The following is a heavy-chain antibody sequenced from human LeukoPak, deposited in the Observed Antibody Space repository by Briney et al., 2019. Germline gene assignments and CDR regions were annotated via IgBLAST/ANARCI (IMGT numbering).Heavy chain of an antibody. J-gene: IGHJ4*02. D-gene: IGHD2-2*01. CDR1: GFTFSNAW. V-gene: IGHV3-15*01. CDR3: TTDISRDCSSTSCYGIFDY. Sequence: GGSLRLSCAASGFTFSNAWMSWVRQAPGKGLEWVGRIKSKTDGGTTDYAAPVKGRFTISRDDSKNTLYLQMNSLKPEDTAVYYCTTDISRDCSSTSCYGIFDYWGQGTLVTVSS. CDR2: IKSKTDGGTT.